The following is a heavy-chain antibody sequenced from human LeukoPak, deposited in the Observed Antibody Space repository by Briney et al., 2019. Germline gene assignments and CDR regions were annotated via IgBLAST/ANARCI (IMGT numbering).Heavy chain of an antibody. Sequence: GGSLRLSCAASGFTFSSYEMNWVRQAPGKGLEWISTVSGSGTQTYYADSVKGRFTISRDKSKNTVFLQMNSLSAKDTATYYCAKGHRLCTSGNCNSQVDYWGHGTLVTVSS. CDR3: AKGHRLCTSGNCNSQVDY. V-gene: IGHV3-23*01. J-gene: IGHJ4*01. CDR2: VSGSGTQT. CDR1: GFTFSSYE. D-gene: IGHD2-15*01.